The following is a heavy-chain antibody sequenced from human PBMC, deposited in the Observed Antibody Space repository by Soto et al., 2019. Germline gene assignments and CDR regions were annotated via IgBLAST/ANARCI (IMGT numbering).Heavy chain of an antibody. CDR2: IYYSGST. J-gene: IGHJ4*02. CDR3: AATRYDILTGYYVDY. CDR1: GGSISSSTYY. Sequence: TLSLTCTVSGGSISSSTYYWGWIRQPPGKGLEWIGSIYYSGSTYYNPSLKSRVTISVDTSKNQFSLKLSSVTVADTAVYYCAATRYDILTGYYVDYWGQGTLVTVSS. D-gene: IGHD3-9*01. V-gene: IGHV4-39*01.